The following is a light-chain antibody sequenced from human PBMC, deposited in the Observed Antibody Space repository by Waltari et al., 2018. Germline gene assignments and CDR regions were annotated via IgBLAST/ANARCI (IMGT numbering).Light chain of an antibody. V-gene: IGLV1-36*01. CDR2: YDN. CDR3: EAWDDTLNGVV. Sequence: QSVLTQPPSVSEAPRQWVTISCSGSNSNIGNNAVHWYQKLPGKAPKLLIYYDNLLSPGVSDRFSGSKSDTSASLAISGLQSEDEADYYCEAWDDTLNGVVFGGGTKLTVL. J-gene: IGLJ3*02. CDR1: NSNIGNNA.